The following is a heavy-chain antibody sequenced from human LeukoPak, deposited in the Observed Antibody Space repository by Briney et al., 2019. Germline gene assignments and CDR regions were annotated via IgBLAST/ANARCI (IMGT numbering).Heavy chain of an antibody. D-gene: IGHD5-12*01. CDR2: INPSGGST. CDR1: GYTFTSYY. V-gene: IGHV1-46*01. J-gene: IGHJ4*02. CDR3: AREMGGYPFDY. Sequence: GASVKVSCKASGYTFTSYYMHWVRQAPGQGLEWMGIINPSGGSTSYAQKFQGRVTMTRDMSTSTVYMELSSLRSEDTAVYYCAREMGGYPFDYWGQGTLVTVSS.